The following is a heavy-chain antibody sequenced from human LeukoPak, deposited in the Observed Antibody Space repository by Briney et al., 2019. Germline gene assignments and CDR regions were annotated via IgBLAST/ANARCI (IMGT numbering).Heavy chain of an antibody. D-gene: IGHD1-26*01. Sequence: ASVKVSCKASGYTFTTYAVHWVRQAPGQGLEWMGWITAGNGDTRYSQKFQDRVTLTRDTSANTVYLELSSLRSEDTAVYYCARGRRSGSPTGQFYLAFWGQGDPVTVSS. CDR2: ITAGNGDT. V-gene: IGHV1-3*01. CDR3: ARGRRSGSPTGQFYLAF. J-gene: IGHJ4*02. CDR1: GYTFTTYA.